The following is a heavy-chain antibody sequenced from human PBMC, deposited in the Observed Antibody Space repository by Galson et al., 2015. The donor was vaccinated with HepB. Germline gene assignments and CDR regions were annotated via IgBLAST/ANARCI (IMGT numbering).Heavy chain of an antibody. CDR3: ASIAAADGNPEGHSSGWTTPPDDY. V-gene: IGHV1-69*04. CDR1: GGTFSSYA. CDR2: ILPSLGIA. J-gene: IGHJ4*02. Sequence: SVKVSCKASGGTFSSYAISWVRQAPGQGLEWMGRILPSLGIANYAQKFQGRVTITADKSTSTAYMELSSLRSEDTAVYYCASIAAADGNPEGHSSGWTTPPDDYWGQGTLVTVSS. D-gene: IGHD6-19*01.